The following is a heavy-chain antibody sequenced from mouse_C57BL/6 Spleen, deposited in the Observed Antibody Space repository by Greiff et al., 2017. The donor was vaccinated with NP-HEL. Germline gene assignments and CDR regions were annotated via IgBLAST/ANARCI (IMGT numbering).Heavy chain of an antibody. J-gene: IGHJ1*03. CDR1: GYTFTDYN. CDR3: ARGASYWYFDV. V-gene: IGHV1-18*01. CDR2: INPNNGGT. Sequence: EVQLQQSGPELVKPGASVKIPCKASGYTFTDYNMDWVKQSHGKSLEWIGAINPNNGGTIYNQKFKGKATLTVDKSSSTAYMELRSLTSEDTAVYYCARGASYWYFDVWGTGTTVTVSS.